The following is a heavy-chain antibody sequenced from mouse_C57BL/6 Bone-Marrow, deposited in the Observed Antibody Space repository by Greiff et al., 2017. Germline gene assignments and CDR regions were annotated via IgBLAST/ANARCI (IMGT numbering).Heavy chain of an antibody. V-gene: IGHV14-1*01. J-gene: IGHJ1*03. CDR3: TPITTVVEGDWYFDV. CDR1: GFNIKDYY. CDR2: IEPEDGDT. Sequence: VQLQQSGAELVRPGASVKLSCTASGFNIKDYYMHWVKQRPEQGLEWIGRIEPEDGDTEYAPKFQGKATMTADTSSNTAYLQLSSLTSEDTAVYYCTPITTVVEGDWYFDVWGTGTTVTVSS. D-gene: IGHD1-1*01.